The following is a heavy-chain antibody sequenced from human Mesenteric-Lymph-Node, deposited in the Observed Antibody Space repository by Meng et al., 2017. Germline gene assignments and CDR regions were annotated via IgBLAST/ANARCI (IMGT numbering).Heavy chain of an antibody. V-gene: IGHV4-59*08. J-gene: IGHJ4*02. CDR1: GGCISTYY. CDR3: ARHQNGGTYPLDY. CDR2: NYYSGST. D-gene: IGHD3-16*02. Sequence: VEPEEAGPGLVKPSETLSLTCAGSGGCISTYYWSWIRQPPGKGLEWIGNNYYSGSTNYNPSLASRVTISVDSSKNQFSLKLSSVTAADTAVYYCARHQNGGTYPLDYWGQGTLVTVSS.